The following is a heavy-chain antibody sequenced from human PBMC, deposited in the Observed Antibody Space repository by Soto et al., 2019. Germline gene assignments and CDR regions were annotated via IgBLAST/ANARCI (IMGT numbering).Heavy chain of an antibody. CDR3: AKPDGATYNFRY. CDR1: GFTFSSYS. J-gene: IGHJ4*02. V-gene: IGHV3-23*01. Sequence: PGGSLRLSCAASGFTFSSYSMHWVRQAPGKGLEWVSAISTSGGSTYYADSVKGRFTISRDNSQNTLYLQMNSLRAEDTAVYYCAKPDGATYNFRYWGQGTLVTVSS. D-gene: IGHD1-1*01. CDR2: ISTSGGST.